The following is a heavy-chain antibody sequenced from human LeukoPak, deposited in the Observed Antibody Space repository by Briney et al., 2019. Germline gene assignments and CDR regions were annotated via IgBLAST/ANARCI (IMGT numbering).Heavy chain of an antibody. CDR1: GFTFYDYT. J-gene: IGHJ6*02. V-gene: IGHV3-9*01. D-gene: IGHD6-19*01. CDR3: AKGMDSSGWYDYYYYGMDV. Sequence: GGSLRLSSAAPGFTFYDYTMVWVPQGPGQGLEWVSGICRNSGSIGYADSVRVRFTIYRDNAKNSLYLQMNSLRAEDTAVYYCAKGMDSSGWYDYYYYGMDVWGQGTTVTVSS. CDR2: ICRNSGSI.